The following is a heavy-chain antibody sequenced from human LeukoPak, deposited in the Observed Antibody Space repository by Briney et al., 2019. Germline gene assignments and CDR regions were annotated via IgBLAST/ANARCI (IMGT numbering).Heavy chain of an antibody. V-gene: IGHV3-30-3*01. Sequence: GGSLRLSCAASGFTFSSYAMHWVRQAPGKGLEWVAVISYDGSNKYYADSVKGRFTISRDNSKNTLYLQMNSLRAEDTAVYYCARDLFRFLEWLPPRDYYYGMDVWGQGTTVTVSS. CDR1: GFTFSSYA. CDR3: ARDLFRFLEWLPPRDYYYGMDV. CDR2: ISYDGSNK. J-gene: IGHJ6*02. D-gene: IGHD3-3*01.